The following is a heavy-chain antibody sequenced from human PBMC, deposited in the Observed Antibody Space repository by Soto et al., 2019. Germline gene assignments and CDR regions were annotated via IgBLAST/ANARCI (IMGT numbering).Heavy chain of an antibody. D-gene: IGHD2-15*01. V-gene: IGHV4-59*01. Sequence: SETLSLTCTVSGGSISTYYWSWVRQPPGKGLEWIGYVYYSGSTNYNPSLKSRVTISVDTSKNQFSLKLTSVTAADTAMYYCARGGRCAYYYHMGVWGKGTTVTVSS. J-gene: IGHJ6*03. CDR2: VYYSGST. CDR1: GGSISTYY. CDR3: ARGGRCAYYYHMGV.